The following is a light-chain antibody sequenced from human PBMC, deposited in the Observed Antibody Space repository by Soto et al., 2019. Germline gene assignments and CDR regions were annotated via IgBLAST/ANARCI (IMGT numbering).Light chain of an antibody. CDR1: SSNIGDNF. Sequence: QSALTQPPSVSGTPGQRITISCSGDSSNIGDNFVYWYQQVPETAPKLLIYRNDERPSGVPDRFSGSKSGTSASLAISGLRPEDEADYYCATWDDSFSGLFGGGTKLTVL. CDR3: ATWDDSFSGL. V-gene: IGLV1-47*01. CDR2: RND. J-gene: IGLJ3*02.